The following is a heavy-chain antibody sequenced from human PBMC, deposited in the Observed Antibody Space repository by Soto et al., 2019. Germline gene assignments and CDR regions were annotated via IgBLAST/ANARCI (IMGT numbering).Heavy chain of an antibody. CDR3: ARELYGDYADGDVPYYYYYMDV. V-gene: IGHV3-7*01. CDR2: IKQDGSEK. J-gene: IGHJ6*03. CDR1: GFTFSSYW. Sequence: GGSLRLSCVASGFTFSSYWMSWVRQAPGKGLEWVANIKQDGSEKYYVDSVKGRFTISRDNAKNSLYLQMNSLRAEDTAVYYCARELYGDYADGDVPYYYYYMDVWGKGTTVTVSS. D-gene: IGHD4-17*01.